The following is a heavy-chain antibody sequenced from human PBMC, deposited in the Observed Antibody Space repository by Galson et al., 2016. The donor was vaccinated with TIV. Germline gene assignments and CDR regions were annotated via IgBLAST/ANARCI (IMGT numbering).Heavy chain of an antibody. CDR1: GYFFSNYW. CDR2: IYPGDSDV. D-gene: IGHD2-15*01. CDR3: TGPLVYATPVHGFEV. J-gene: IGHJ3*01. Sequence: QSGAEVKKPGESLRISCKGVGYFFSNYWIGWARQMPGKGLEWMGIIYPGDSDVRYSPASQGRVTISADKSIDTAYLQWRSLKASDTAMYYCTGPLVYATPVHGFEVWGHGTMGTVSS. V-gene: IGHV5-51*01.